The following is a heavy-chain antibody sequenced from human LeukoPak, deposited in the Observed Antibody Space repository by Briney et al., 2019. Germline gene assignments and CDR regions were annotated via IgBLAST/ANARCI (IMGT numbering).Heavy chain of an antibody. V-gene: IGHV3-9*01. CDR3: VKVISGWSYFDY. D-gene: IGHD6-19*01. CDR1: GVIFEQYG. J-gene: IGHJ4*02. CDR2: ISWNGVTI. Sequence: GGPLRLSCEVSGVIFEQYGMHWVRQAPGKGLEWVAGISWNGVTINYGDSVKGRFTISRDNAKSFLYLQMNSLRPEDTALYYCVKVISGWSYFDYWGQGTRVTVSP.